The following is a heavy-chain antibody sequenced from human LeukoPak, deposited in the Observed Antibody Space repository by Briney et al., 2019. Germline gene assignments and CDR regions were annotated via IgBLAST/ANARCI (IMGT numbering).Heavy chain of an antibody. CDR2: MNPNSGNT. D-gene: IGHD4-17*01. Sequence: ASVKVSCKASGYTFTSYDINWVRQATGQGLEWMEWMNPNSGNTGYAQKFQGRVTMTRNTSISTAYMELSSLRSEDTAVYYCARGMSLDYGDFDYWGQGTLVTVSS. J-gene: IGHJ4*02. CDR3: ARGMSLDYGDFDY. V-gene: IGHV1-8*01. CDR1: GYTFTSYD.